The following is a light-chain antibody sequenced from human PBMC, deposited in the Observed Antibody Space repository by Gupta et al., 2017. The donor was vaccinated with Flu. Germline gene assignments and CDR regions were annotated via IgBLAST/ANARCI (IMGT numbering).Light chain of an antibody. J-gene: IGKJ5*01. CDR3: QQYGSSPYT. CDR1: QSVSSNY. V-gene: IGKV3-20*01. Sequence: IVLTKSPATLSLSPGERATPSCRASQSVSSNYVAWYQHKPGQAPSLLIYGASSRATGIPDRFSGSGSGTGFTLTISRLEPEDFAVYYCQQYGSSPYTFGQGTRLEIK. CDR2: GAS.